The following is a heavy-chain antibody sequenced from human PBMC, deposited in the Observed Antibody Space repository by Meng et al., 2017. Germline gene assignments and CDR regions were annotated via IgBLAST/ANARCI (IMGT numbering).Heavy chain of an antibody. J-gene: IGHJ4*02. CDR1: GFTISSFW. Sequence: EVPVVESGGGLVQPGGSLRLSCAASGFTISSFWMHWGRQAPGKGLVWVSRMNEDGTTISHAGSVKGRFTISRDSARNTLYLQMNSLRVEDTAVYYCVRDFGGNSDYWGQGTLVTVSS. V-gene: IGHV3-74*01. CDR3: VRDFGGNSDY. D-gene: IGHD4-23*01. CDR2: MNEDGTTI.